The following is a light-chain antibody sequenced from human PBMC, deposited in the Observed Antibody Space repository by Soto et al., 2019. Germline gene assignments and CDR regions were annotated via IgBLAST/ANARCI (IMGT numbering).Light chain of an antibody. CDR2: GAS. CDR1: QGISNE. V-gene: IGKV1-6*01. J-gene: IGKJ1*01. CDR3: LQDYTYPWT. Sequence: IQMTQSASALPASVGDRVTITCRASQGISNELGWYQQRPGKAPKVLIYGASNLQSGVPSRFSGSASGTDFTLTISSLQPEDFATYYCLQDYTYPWTFGQGTKVDI.